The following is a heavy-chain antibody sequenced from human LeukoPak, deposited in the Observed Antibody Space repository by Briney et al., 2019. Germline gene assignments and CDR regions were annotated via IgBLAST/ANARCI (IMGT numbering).Heavy chain of an antibody. CDR1: GYTFSGYY. CDR2: INPNSGGT. Sequence: GASVKVSCKASGYTFSGYYIFWMRRVPGQGLEWMGWINPNSGGTNYAQEFQGRVTMTRDTSITTAYMELSTLRSDDTAVYYCALIGDHAWFDPWGQGTLVTVSS. J-gene: IGHJ5*02. V-gene: IGHV1-2*02. CDR3: ALIGDHAWFDP. D-gene: IGHD3-10*01.